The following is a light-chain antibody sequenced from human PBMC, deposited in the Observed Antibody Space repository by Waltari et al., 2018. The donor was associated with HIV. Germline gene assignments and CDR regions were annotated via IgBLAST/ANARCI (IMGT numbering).Light chain of an antibody. J-gene: IGLJ2*01. CDR2: VKKDGSH. CDR1: SGHSNYA. V-gene: IGLV4-69*01. CDR3: QTWATGIQI. Sequence: QLILTQSPSASASLGASVKLTCTLSSGHSNYAIAWHQQQPGKSPRFLMKVKKDGSHIKGDVIPDRFSGSSSGAERYLTISCLQSEDESDYYCQTWATGIQIFGGVTKLTVL.